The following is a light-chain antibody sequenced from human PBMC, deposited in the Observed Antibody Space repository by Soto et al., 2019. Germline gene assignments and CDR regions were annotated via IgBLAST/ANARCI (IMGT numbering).Light chain of an antibody. V-gene: IGKV1-39*01. CDR1: QSISNY. J-gene: IGKJ4*01. CDR2: AAS. Sequence: DIQMTQSPSSLSASVGDRVTITCRASQSISNYLNWYQQKPGKAPKLLIYAASSLQSGVPSRFSGSGSGTDFTLTISSLQPEDFATYYCQQSYSTPQELTFGGGTKVES. CDR3: QQSYSTPQELT.